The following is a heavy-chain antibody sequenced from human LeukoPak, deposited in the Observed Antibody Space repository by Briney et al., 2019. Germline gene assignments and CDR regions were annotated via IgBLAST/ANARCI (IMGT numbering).Heavy chain of an antibody. CDR1: GFTFSDYY. V-gene: IGHV3-11*01. CDR3: GRLPNYYYYMDV. J-gene: IGHJ6*03. Sequence: PGGSLRLSCAASGFTFSDYYMSWIRQAPGKGLEWVSYISSSGSTIYYADSVKGRFTISRDNAKNSLFLQMNSLRAEDTAVYYCGRLPNYYYYMDVWGKGTTVTVSS. CDR2: ISSSGSTI.